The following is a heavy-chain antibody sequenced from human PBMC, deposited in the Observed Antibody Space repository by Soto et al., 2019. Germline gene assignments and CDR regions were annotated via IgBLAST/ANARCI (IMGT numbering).Heavy chain of an antibody. Sequence: SGPRVNPTQTLTLTCTFSGFSLSTSGMCVSWIRQPPGKALEWLALIDWDDDKYYSTSLKTRLTISKDTSKNQVVLTMTNMDPVDTATYYCAHCTLHDYGDYDPGTSHVFDSWGQGTLVTVSS. V-gene: IGHV2-70*12. D-gene: IGHD4-17*01. CDR1: GFSLSTSGMC. CDR2: IDWDDDK. J-gene: IGHJ4*02. CDR3: AHCTLHDYGDYDPGTSHVFDS.